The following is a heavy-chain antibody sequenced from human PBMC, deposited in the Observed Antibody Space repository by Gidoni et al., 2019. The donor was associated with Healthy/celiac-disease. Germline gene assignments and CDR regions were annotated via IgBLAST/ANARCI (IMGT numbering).Heavy chain of an antibody. CDR1: GFTFSSYA. V-gene: IGHV3-23*01. CDR3: AKDTSYSGWYADY. D-gene: IGHD6-19*01. CDR2: ISGSGGST. Sequence: EVQLLESGGGLVQPGGSLSLSCAASGFTFSSYAMSWVRQAPGKGLEWVSAISGSGGSTYYADSVKGRFTIFRDNSKNTLYVQMNSLRAEDTAVYYCAKDTSYSGWYADYWGQGTLVTVSS. J-gene: IGHJ4*02.